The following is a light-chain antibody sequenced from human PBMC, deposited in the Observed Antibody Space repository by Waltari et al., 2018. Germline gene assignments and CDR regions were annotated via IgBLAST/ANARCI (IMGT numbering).Light chain of an antibody. CDR2: WAS. CDR1: QSVLYTHNKNY. CDR3: QQFYTTPMT. Sequence: IVMTQSPDSLAVSLGERATITCKSSQSVLYTHNKNYLGWYQQKPGQPPKLLIDWASTRESGVPDRFSGSGSGTDFTLTISSLQAEDVAVYYCQQFYTTPMTFGQGTRLEIK. J-gene: IGKJ5*01. V-gene: IGKV4-1*01.